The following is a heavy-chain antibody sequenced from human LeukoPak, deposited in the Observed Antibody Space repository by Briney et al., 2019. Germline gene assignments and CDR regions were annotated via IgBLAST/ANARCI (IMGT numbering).Heavy chain of an antibody. CDR3: AKDNYDILTAYYPFDY. Sequence: PGGTLRLSCAASGFPFSSYGMSWVRQAPGKGLEWVSAITGSSRSTYYADSVKGRFTISRDNSKNTLYLQMNSLRAEDTAVYYCAKDNYDILTAYYPFDYWGQGTLVTVSS. J-gene: IGHJ4*02. V-gene: IGHV3-23*01. D-gene: IGHD3-9*01. CDR1: GFPFSSYG. CDR2: ITGSSRST.